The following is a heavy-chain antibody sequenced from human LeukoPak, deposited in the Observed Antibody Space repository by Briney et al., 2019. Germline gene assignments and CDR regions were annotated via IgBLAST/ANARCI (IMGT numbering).Heavy chain of an antibody. Sequence: ASVKVSCKASGYTFTNYAMNWVRQAPGQGPEWMGWINTDTGNPTYAQGFTRRPVFSLDTSASTAYLQISSLKAEDTAVYYCARTLFGDQYQLLHNWFDPWGQGTLVTVSS. CDR2: INTDTGNP. CDR1: GYTFTNYA. CDR3: ARTLFGDQYQLLHNWFDP. V-gene: IGHV7-4-1*02. D-gene: IGHD2-2*01. J-gene: IGHJ5*02.